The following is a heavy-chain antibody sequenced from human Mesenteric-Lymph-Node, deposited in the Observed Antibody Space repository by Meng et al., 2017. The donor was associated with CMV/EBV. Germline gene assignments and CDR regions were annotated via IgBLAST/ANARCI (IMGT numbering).Heavy chain of an antibody. J-gene: IGHJ6*02. D-gene: IGHD2/OR15-2a*01. CDR1: GFTFRTHD. CDR3: ARGDHCDMLSCSSQGDYNYYGMDA. V-gene: IGHV3-13*01. CDR2: IATSGAT. Sequence: GESLKISCAAAGFTFRTHDMHWVRQVTGKGLEWVSAIATSGATYYADSVKGGFTISRENARNSLFLQMDNLRAVDTAVYYCARGDHCDMLSCSSQGDYNYYGMDAWGQGTTVTVSS.